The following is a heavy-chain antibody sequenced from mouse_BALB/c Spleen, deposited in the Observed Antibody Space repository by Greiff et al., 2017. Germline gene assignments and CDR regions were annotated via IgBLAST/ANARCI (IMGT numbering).Heavy chain of an antibody. CDR3: AKYDYEAMDY. CDR2: ISDGGSYT. D-gene: IGHD2-10*02. CDR1: GFTFSDYY. Sequence: EVKLVESGGGLVKPGGSLKLSCAASGFTFSDYYMSWVRQTPEKRLEWVATISDGGSYTYYPDSVKGRFTISRDNAKNNLYLQMSSLKSEDTAMYYCAKYDYEAMDYWGQGTSVTVSS. J-gene: IGHJ4*01. V-gene: IGHV5-4*02.